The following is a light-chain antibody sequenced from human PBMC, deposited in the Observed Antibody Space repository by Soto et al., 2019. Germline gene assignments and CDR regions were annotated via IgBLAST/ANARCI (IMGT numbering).Light chain of an antibody. CDR2: GAS. J-gene: IGKJ2*01. CDR1: QSVSNKY. Sequence: EIVLTQSPGTLSLSPGEGVTLSCRASQSVSNKYLAWYQQKPGQAPRLLIYGASSRATGIPDRFSGSGSGTDFTLTISRLEPEDFAVYYCQQYGSSPRFTFGQGTKLEIK. CDR3: QQYGSSPRFT. V-gene: IGKV3-20*01.